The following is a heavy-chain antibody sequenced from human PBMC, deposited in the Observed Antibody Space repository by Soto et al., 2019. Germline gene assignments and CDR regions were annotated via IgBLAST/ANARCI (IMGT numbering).Heavy chain of an antibody. Sequence: QVQLVQSGAEVKKPGASVKVSCKASGYTFTSYGISWVRQTPGQGLEWMGWISAYNGNTNYAQKFQGRVTMTTDTSTRTAYMELRSMRSADKAVYYCARGGKYCTTGVCSFDGMDGWGQGPTVTVSS. D-gene: IGHD2-8*01. CDR3: ARGGKYCTTGVCSFDGMDG. CDR1: GYTFTSYG. CDR2: ISAYNGNT. V-gene: IGHV1-18*01. J-gene: IGHJ6*02.